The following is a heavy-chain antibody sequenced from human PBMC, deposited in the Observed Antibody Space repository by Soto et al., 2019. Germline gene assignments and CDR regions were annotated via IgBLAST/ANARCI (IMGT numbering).Heavy chain of an antibody. V-gene: IGHV5-51*01. D-gene: IGHD6-19*01. Sequence: GESLKISCKGSGYNFIYWIASVRQMPGRGLEWMGVIHPGDSDTRYSPSFQGQVTITADTSISTAYLQWSSLKASDTAIYYCARQDGSALFFFDLWGLGTLVTVSS. CDR3: ARQDGSALFFFDL. CDR2: IHPGDSDT. CDR1: GYNFIYW. J-gene: IGHJ4*02.